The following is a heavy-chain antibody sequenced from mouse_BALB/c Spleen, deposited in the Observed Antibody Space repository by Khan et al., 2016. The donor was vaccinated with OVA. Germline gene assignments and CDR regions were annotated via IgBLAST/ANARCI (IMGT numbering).Heavy chain of an antibody. CDR3: ARNREPDYFDY. J-gene: IGHJ2*01. CDR1: GFSLTSYG. V-gene: IGHV2-9*02. CDR2: IWAGGST. Sequence: QVQLKESGPGLVAPSQSLSITCTVSGFSLTSYGVYWIRQPPGKGLEWLGVIWAGGSTNYNSALMSRLSISKDNSKSQVFLKMNSLQTDDTAMYFCARNREPDYFDYWGQGTTLTVSS.